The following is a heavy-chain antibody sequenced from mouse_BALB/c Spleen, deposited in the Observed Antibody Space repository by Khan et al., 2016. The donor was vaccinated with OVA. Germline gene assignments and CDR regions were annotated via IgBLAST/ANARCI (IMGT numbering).Heavy chain of an antibody. CDR2: ISSGGST. CDR3: AREAYRYDEYYFDY. CDR1: GFTFSSYA. Sequence: EVELVESGGGSVKPGGSLNLSCAVSGFTFSSYAMSWVRQTPEKRLEWVASISSGGSTYYPDSVKGRFTISRDNARNILYLQMSSLRSEDMAMYFCAREAYRYDEYYFDYWGQGNTVTVSA. V-gene: IGHV5-6-5*01. J-gene: IGHJ2*01. D-gene: IGHD2-14*01.